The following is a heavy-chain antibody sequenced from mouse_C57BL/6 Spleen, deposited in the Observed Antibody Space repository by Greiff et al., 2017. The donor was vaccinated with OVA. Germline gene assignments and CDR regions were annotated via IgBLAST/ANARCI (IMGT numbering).Heavy chain of an antibody. D-gene: IGHD1-1*01. CDR3: AREGYYGSSAFAY. V-gene: IGHV1-82*01. CDR2: IYPGDGDT. Sequence: QVQLQQSGPELVKPGASVKISCKASGYAFSSSWMNWVKQRPGKGLEWIGRIYPGDGDTNYNGKFKGKATLTADKSSSTAYMQLSSLTSEDSAVYYCAREGYYGSSAFAYWGQGTQVTVSA. J-gene: IGHJ3*01. CDR1: GYAFSSSW.